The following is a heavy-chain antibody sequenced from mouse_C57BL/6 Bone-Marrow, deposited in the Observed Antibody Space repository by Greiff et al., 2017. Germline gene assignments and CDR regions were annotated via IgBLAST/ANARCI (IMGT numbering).Heavy chain of an antibody. CDR1: GFTFSDYG. D-gene: IGHD4-1*01. Sequence: EVMLVESGGGLVKPGGSLKLSCAASGFTFSDYGMHWVRQAPEKGLEWVAYISSGSSTIYYADTVKGRFTISRDNAKNTLFLQMTSLRSEDTAMYYCARPLYPGIYYYAMDYWGQGTSVTVSS. V-gene: IGHV5-17*01. CDR2: ISSGSSTI. J-gene: IGHJ4*01. CDR3: ARPLYPGIYYYAMDY.